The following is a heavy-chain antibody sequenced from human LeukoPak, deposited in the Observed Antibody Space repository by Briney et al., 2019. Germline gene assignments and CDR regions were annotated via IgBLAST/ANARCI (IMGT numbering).Heavy chain of an antibody. J-gene: IGHJ4*02. Sequence: GGSLRLSCAASGFTFSSYSMNWVRQAPGKGLEWVSYISSSSSTIYYADSVKGRFTISRDNAKNSLYLQMNSLRAEDTAVYYCARGHRRDGYSLYYFDYWGQGTLVTVSS. V-gene: IGHV3-48*01. D-gene: IGHD5-24*01. CDR1: GFTFSSYS. CDR3: ARGHRRDGYSLYYFDY. CDR2: ISSSSSTI.